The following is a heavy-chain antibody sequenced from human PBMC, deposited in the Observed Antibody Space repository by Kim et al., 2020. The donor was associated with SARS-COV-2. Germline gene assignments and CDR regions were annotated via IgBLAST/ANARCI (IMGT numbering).Heavy chain of an antibody. CDR2: ISDRGGDT. CDR3: AKSLIVGTATAMDF. Sequence: GSLRLSCTASGFIFSRHGMNWVRQAPGKGLEWVSTISDRGGDTYYTDSVKGRFTISRDNFKNTVYLQMSRLRAEDTAIYYCAKSLIVGTATAMDFWGPGTLVTVSS. V-gene: IGHV3-23*01. CDR1: GFIFSRHG. D-gene: IGHD2-21*01. J-gene: IGHJ4*02.